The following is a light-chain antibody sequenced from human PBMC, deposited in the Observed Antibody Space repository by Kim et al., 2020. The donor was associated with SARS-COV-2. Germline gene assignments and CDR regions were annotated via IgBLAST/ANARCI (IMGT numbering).Light chain of an antibody. CDR3: GSRDSDNHLGL. CDR2: DKN. Sequence: ALGQTVRITCQGDSLRCYYASWYQQKPGQAPMLIVYDKNNRPSGIPDRFSGSTSGNTASLTITGAQAEDEADYYCGSRDSDNHLGLFGGGTQLTVL. V-gene: IGLV3-19*01. CDR1: SLRCYY. J-gene: IGLJ2*01.